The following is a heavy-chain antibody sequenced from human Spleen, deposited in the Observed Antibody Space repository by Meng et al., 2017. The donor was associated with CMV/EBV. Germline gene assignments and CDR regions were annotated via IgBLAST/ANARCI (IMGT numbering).Heavy chain of an antibody. CDR2: ISAYNGNT. D-gene: IGHD2-21*02. J-gene: IGHJ4*02. CDR1: GYTFTTYG. CDR3: ARSEVGTSPAPPH. Sequence: ASVKVSCKASGYTFTTYGISWVRQAPGQGLEWMGWISAYNGNTNYAQKFQGRVTITADKSTSTAYMELSSLRSEDTAVYYCARSEVGTSPAPPHWGQGTLVTVSS. V-gene: IGHV1-18*01.